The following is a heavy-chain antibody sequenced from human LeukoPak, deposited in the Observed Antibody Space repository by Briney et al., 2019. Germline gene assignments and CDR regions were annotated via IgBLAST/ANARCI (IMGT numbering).Heavy chain of an antibody. V-gene: IGHV3-23*01. D-gene: IGHD1-26*01. J-gene: IGHJ1*01. CDR3: AKRAVGATTFVEYFQH. CDR2: ISGSGGST. CDR1: GLTFSGYP. Sequence: GASLRLTCAASGLTFSGYPMSWVRQAPGTGLALVSAISGSGGSTYYADSVKGRFTISRDNSKNTLYLQMNSLRAEDTAVYYCAKRAVGATTFVEYFQHWGQGTLVTVSS.